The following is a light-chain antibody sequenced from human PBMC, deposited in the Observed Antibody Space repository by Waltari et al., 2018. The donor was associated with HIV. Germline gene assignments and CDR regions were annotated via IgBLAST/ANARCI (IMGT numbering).Light chain of an antibody. Sequence: SVSGSPGQSITISCAGTTSDIGIFDSVSWYQQHPGRAPQLMIFGVYSRPSGVSSRFSGSKSGNTASLTISGLQAEDEANYYCCSYTAIHTLIFGGGTKLTVL. CDR2: GVY. J-gene: IGLJ2*01. CDR3: CSYTAIHTLI. CDR1: TSDIGIFDS. V-gene: IGLV2-14*01.